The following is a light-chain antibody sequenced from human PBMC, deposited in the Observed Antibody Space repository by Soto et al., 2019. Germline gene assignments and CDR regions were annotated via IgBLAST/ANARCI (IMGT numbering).Light chain of an antibody. J-gene: IGKJ4*01. V-gene: IGKV4-1*01. CDR2: WAS. CDR3: QQYYSTRLT. Sequence: DIVMTQSPDSLAVSLGERATINCKSSQSVLYSSNNKNYLACYQQKPGQPPKLLIYWASTRESGVPDRFSDSGSGTDFTLTISSLQAEDVAVYYCQQYYSTRLTFGGGTKVEIK. CDR1: QSVLYSSNNKNY.